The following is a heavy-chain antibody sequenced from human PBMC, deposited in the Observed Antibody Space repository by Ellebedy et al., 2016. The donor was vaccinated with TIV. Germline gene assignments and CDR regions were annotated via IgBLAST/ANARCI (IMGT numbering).Heavy chain of an antibody. V-gene: IGHV3-66*01. D-gene: IGHD3-22*01. CDR3: ARDPYYYDSSGYWDY. Sequence: GESLKISCAASGFTVSSNYMSWVRQAPGKGLEWVSVIYSGGSTYYADSVKGRFTISRDNSKNTLYLQMNSLRAEDTAVYYCARDPYYYDSSGYWDYWGQGTLVTVSS. J-gene: IGHJ4*02. CDR1: GFTVSSNY. CDR2: IYSGGST.